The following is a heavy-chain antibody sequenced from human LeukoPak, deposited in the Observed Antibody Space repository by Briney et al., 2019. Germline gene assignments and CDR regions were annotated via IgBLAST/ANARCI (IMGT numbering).Heavy chain of an antibody. CDR3: AKRAVAGTLWFDP. J-gene: IGHJ5*02. Sequence: GGSLRLSCAASGFTFSTNVMSWVRQAPGKGLEWVSAISGSGGSTYYADSVKGRFTISRDNSKNTLYLQMNSLRAEDTAVYYCAKRAVAGTLWFDPWGQGTLVTVSS. CDR2: ISGSGGST. CDR1: GFTFSTNV. D-gene: IGHD6-19*01. V-gene: IGHV3-23*01.